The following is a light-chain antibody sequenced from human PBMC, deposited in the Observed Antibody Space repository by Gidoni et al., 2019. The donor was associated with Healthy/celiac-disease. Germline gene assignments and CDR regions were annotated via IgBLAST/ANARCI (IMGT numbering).Light chain of an antibody. V-gene: IGKV1-39*01. CDR2: DAS. Sequence: DIQMTQSPSSLSASVGDRLTITCRASQSISSYLNWYQQKPGKAPKLLIYDASSLQSGVPSRFSGSGSGTDFTLTISSLQPEDFETYYCQQSYSTPRTFGQGTKVEIK. CDR1: QSISSY. J-gene: IGKJ1*01. CDR3: QQSYSTPRT.